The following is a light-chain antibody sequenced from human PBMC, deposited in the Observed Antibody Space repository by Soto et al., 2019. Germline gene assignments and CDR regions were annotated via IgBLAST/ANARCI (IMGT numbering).Light chain of an antibody. Sequence: DVVMTQSPLSLPVTLGQPASISCRSGQSLVYSDGNTYLHWFQQRPGQSPRRLIYKVSNRDSGVPDRFSGSGSGTDFTLKISRVEAEDVGVYYCMQGTYWPHTLGQGTKLEIK. V-gene: IGKV2-30*01. J-gene: IGKJ2*01. CDR1: QSLVYSDGNTY. CDR2: KVS. CDR3: MQGTYWPHT.